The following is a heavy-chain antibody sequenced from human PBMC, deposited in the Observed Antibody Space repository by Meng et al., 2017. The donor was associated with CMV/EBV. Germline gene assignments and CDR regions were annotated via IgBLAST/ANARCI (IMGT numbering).Heavy chain of an antibody. D-gene: IGHD3-22*01. J-gene: IGHJ4*02. CDR2: IKSKTDGGTT. CDR3: HMMIVQDY. CDR1: GFTFSNAW. Sequence: GESLKISCAASGFTFSNAWMSWVRQARGKGREWVGRIKSKTDGGTTDYAAPVKGRFTISRDDSKNTLYLQMNSLKTEDTAVYYCHMMIVQDYWGQGTLVTVSS. V-gene: IGHV3-15*01.